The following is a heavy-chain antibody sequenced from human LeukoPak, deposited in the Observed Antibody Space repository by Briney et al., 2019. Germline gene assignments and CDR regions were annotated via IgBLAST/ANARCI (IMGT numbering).Heavy chain of an antibody. D-gene: IGHD2-2*01. Sequence: ASVKVSCKASGGTFSSYAISWVRQAPGQGLEWMGWISAYSANTNYAQSLQGRVTMTTDTSTSTAYMELRSLRSDDTAVYYCARVTPSDVVVPAAMPRIYYFDYWGQGTLVTVSS. J-gene: IGHJ4*02. CDR3: ARVTPSDVVVPAAMPRIYYFDY. V-gene: IGHV1-18*01. CDR1: GGTFSSYA. CDR2: ISAYSANT.